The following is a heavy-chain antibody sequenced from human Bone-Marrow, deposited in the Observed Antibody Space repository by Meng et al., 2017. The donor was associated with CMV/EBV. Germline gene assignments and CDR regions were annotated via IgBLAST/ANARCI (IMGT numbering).Heavy chain of an antibody. CDR3: ARVALQLWGDFDY. CDR2: ISYDGSNK. J-gene: IGHJ4*02. Sequence: LSLTCAASGFTFSSYAMHWVRQAPGKGLEWVAVISYDGSNKYYADSVKGRFTISRDNSKNTLYLQMNSLRAEDTAVYYCARVALQLWGDFDYWGQGTRVTGSS. V-gene: IGHV3-30*04. D-gene: IGHD5-18*01. CDR1: GFTFSSYA.